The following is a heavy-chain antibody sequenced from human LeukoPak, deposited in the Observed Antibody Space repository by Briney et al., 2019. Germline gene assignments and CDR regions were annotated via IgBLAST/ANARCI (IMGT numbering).Heavy chain of an antibody. CDR2: IYTSGST. V-gene: IGHV4-61*02. CDR3: ARTMYYYGSGSYFFDY. Sequence: SQTLSLTCTVSGGSISSGSYYWSWIRQPAGKGLEWIGRIYTSGSTNYNPSLKSRVTISVDTSKNQLSLKLSSVTAADTAVYYCARTMYYYGSGSYFFDYWGQGTLVTVSS. J-gene: IGHJ4*02. D-gene: IGHD3-10*01. CDR1: GGSISSGSYY.